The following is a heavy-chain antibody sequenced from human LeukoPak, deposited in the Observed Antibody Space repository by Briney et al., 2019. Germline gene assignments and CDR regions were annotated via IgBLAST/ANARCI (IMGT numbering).Heavy chain of an antibody. V-gene: IGHV4-59*12. CDR3: ARGRRGYSSSSSVDY. D-gene: IGHD6-6*01. CDR1: GDSITTYY. Sequence: ASETLSLTCTVSGDSITTYYWSWIRQPPGKGLEWIGYIFQSGTTKYNPSLKSRVTILSDVSKNQFSLKLSSVTAADTAVYYCARGRRGYSSSSSVDYWGQGTLVTVSS. CDR2: IFQSGTT. J-gene: IGHJ4*02.